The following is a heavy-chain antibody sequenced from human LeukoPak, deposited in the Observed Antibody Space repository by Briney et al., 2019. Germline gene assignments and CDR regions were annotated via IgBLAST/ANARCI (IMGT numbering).Heavy chain of an antibody. CDR2: IYYSGST. D-gene: IGHD5-24*01. V-gene: IGHV4-59*01. J-gene: IGHJ4*02. CDR1: GGSISSYY. CDR3: ARVVDHGYSDY. Sequence: PSGTPSLTCTVSGGSISSYYWSWIRQPPGKGLEWIGYIYYSGSTKYNPSLKSRVTISVDTSKNQFSLELSSVTAADTAVYYCARVVDHGYSDYWGLGTLVTVSS.